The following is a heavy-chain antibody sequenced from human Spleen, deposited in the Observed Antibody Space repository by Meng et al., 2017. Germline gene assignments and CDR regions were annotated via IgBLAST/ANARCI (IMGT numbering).Heavy chain of an antibody. CDR1: GYRFNSNW. CDR2: FYPGDSDT. Sequence: KVSCKTSGYRFNSNWIGWVRQTPGKGLEWMGIFYPGDSDTRYSPPFHGQVTISADTSINTAYLQWSSLKASDTAIYYCARGIALAATLSTFDHWGQGTLVTVYS. J-gene: IGHJ4*02. V-gene: IGHV5-51*01. CDR3: ARGIALAATLSTFDH. D-gene: IGHD6-19*01.